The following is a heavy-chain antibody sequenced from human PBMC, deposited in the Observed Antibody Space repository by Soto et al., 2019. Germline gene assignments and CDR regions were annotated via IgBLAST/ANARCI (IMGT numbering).Heavy chain of an antibody. CDR3: AREENCSDGICYSEYFQR. Sequence: GASVKDSCKASGYIFTAYSMHWVRQAPGQGLEWMGVVNPSGGSTNYAQKFQGRITMTRDTSTSTVYMDLSSLTSEDTAVYYCAREENCSDGICYSEYFQRWGQGTLVTVSS. D-gene: IGHD2-15*01. J-gene: IGHJ1*01. CDR1: GYIFTAYS. V-gene: IGHV1-46*01. CDR2: VNPSGGST.